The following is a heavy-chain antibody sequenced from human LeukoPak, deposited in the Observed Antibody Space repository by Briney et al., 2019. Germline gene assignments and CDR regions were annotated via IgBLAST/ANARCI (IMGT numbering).Heavy chain of an antibody. CDR2: ISGSGGAT. V-gene: IGHV3-23*01. J-gene: IGHJ4*02. Sequence: HPGGSLRLSCAASGFTFNTYGMSWVRQAPGKGLEWVSGISGSGGATYYADSVKGRFTVSRDDPHNTLYLQMNSVRAEDTAVYFCARGGVDHYGSGTYYLMYHFDHWGQGALVTVSS. CDR3: ARGGVDHYGSGTYYLMYHFDH. CDR1: GFTFNTYG. D-gene: IGHD3-10*01.